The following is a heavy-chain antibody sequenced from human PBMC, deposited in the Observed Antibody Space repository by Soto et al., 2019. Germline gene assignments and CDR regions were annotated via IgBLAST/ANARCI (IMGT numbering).Heavy chain of an antibody. Sequence: PGGSLRLSCAASGFTFSSYAMSWVRQAPGKGLEWVSAISGSGGSTYYADSVKGQFTISRDNSKITLYLQMNSLRAEDTAVYYFSKDPPQRSGIALYYFDYWGQGTLVTVSS. D-gene: IGHD6-13*01. CDR1: GFTFSSYA. J-gene: IGHJ4*02. CDR2: ISGSGGST. V-gene: IGHV3-23*01. CDR3: SKDPPQRSGIALYYFDY.